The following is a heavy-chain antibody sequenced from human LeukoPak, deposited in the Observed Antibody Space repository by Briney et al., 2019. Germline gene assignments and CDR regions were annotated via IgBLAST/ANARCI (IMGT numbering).Heavy chain of an antibody. CDR3: SRMMQHSYDRGAYYRLFDY. Sequence: PGRSLRLSCIASGFTLGDYAMSWVRQAPGKGLEWVGFIRSKASGGTTEYAASVKGRFTISRDDSNSIAYLQMTSLKTEDSAIYYCSRMMQHSYDRGAYYRLFDYWGQGTLVTVSS. CDR2: IRSKASGGTT. V-gene: IGHV3-49*04. CDR1: GFTLGDYA. J-gene: IGHJ4*02. D-gene: IGHD3-22*01.